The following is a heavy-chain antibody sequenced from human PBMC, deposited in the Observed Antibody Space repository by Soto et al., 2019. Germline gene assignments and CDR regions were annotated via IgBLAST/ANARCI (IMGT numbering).Heavy chain of an antibody. CDR1: GGCLSRYY. CDR3: AGSYSSSRAISYYYGMDV. Sequence: SETLSLTCTVSGGCLSRYYWSWIRQPPGRGLARIGYMYYSGRTHYNPSLKSRVTISVDTSKNQFSLKLSSVTAADTAVYDCAGSYSSSRAISYYYGMDVWGQGTTVTVSS. J-gene: IGHJ6*02. D-gene: IGHD6-13*01. V-gene: IGHV4-59*01. CDR2: MYYSGRT.